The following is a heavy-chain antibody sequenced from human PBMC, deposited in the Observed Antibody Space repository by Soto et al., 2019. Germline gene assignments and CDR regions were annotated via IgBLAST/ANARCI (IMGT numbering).Heavy chain of an antibody. J-gene: IGHJ5*02. CDR1: GGSISSSNW. D-gene: IGHD4-17*01. CDR3: APTVTHGDGWFDP. Sequence: SETMSLTCAVSGGSISSSNWWSWVRQPPGKGLEWIGEIYHSGSTNYNPSLKSRVTISVDKSKNQFSLKLSSVTAADTAVYYCAPTVTHGDGWFDPWGQGTLVTVSS. CDR2: IYHSGST. V-gene: IGHV4-4*02.